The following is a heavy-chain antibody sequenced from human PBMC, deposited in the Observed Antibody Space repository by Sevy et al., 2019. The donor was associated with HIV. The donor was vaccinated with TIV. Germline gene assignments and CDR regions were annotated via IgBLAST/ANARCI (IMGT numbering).Heavy chain of an antibody. CDR3: AKDDQDYDFWSGTYYYYYYMDV. CDR2: ISGSGGST. D-gene: IGHD3-3*01. Sequence: GGSLKLSCAASGFTFSSYAMSWVRHAPGKGLEWVSAISGSGGSTYYADSVKGRFTISRDNSKNTLYLQMNSLRAEDTAVDYCAKDDQDYDFWSGTYYYYYYMDVWGKGTTVTVSS. V-gene: IGHV3-23*01. CDR1: GFTFSSYA. J-gene: IGHJ6*03.